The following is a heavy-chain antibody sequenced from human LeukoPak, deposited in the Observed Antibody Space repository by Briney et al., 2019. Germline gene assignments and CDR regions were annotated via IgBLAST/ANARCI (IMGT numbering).Heavy chain of an antibody. D-gene: IGHD3-22*01. Sequence: SETLSLTCSVSGGSFSTYYWSWIRQPAGKGLEWIGHIYADKTTDYNPSLKSRVTMSVDTSKNQFSLKLSSVTAADTAVYYCARDVGVNYYDSPLPIGAFDIWGQGTMVTVSS. V-gene: IGHV4-4*07. CDR2: IYADKTT. J-gene: IGHJ3*02. CDR3: ARDVGVNYYDSPLPIGAFDI. CDR1: GGSFSTYY.